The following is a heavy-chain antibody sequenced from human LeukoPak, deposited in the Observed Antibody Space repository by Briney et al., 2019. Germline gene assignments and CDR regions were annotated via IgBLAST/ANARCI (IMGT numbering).Heavy chain of an antibody. Sequence: SETLSLTCTVSGGSFSSYYWSWIRQPPGKGLEWIGYIYSSGSTNYNPSLKSRVTISVDTSKNQFSLKLTSVTAADTAVYYCARAYYYGSGSYGLDYWGQGTLVTVSS. J-gene: IGHJ4*02. CDR1: GGSFSSYY. CDR2: IYSSGST. D-gene: IGHD3-10*01. V-gene: IGHV4-59*01. CDR3: ARAYYYGSGSYGLDY.